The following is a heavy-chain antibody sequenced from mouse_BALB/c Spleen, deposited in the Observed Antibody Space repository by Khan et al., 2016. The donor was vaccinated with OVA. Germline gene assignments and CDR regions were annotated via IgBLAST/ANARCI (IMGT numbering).Heavy chain of an antibody. Sequence: QVQLQQSGAELMKPGASVKISCKASGYTFSTYWIEWVKQRPGHGLEWIGEILPRSGSTNYNEKFKGKATITADTSSNTAYMQFSSLTSEDSADYYCASTARAYYYAMDYWGQGTSVTVSS. V-gene: IGHV1-9*01. J-gene: IGHJ4*01. CDR3: ASTARAYYYAMDY. D-gene: IGHD3-1*01. CDR1: GYTFSTYW. CDR2: ILPRSGST.